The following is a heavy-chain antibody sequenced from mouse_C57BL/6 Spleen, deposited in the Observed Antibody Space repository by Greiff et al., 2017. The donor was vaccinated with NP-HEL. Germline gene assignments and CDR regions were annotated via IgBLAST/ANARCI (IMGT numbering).Heavy chain of an antibody. D-gene: IGHD1-1*01. J-gene: IGHJ2*01. Sequence: VQRVESGPELVKPGASVKISCKASGYAFSSSWMNWVKQRPGKGLEWIGRIYPGEGDTNYNGKFKGKATLTADKSSSTAYMQLSSLTSEDSAVYFCAREGDYYGSSYGYFDYWGQGTTLTVSS. CDR2: IYPGEGDT. CDR3: AREGDYYGSSYGYFDY. V-gene: IGHV1-82*01. CDR1: GYAFSSSW.